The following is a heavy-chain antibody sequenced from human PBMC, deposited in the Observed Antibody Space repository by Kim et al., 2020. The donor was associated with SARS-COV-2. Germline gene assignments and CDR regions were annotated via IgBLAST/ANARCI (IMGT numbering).Heavy chain of an antibody. Sequence: SETLSLTCTVSGGSISSSSYYWGWIRQPPGKGLEWIGSIYYSGSTYYNPSLKSRVTISVDTSKNQFSLKLSSVTAADTAVYYCARDAGYGDYGTFDYWGQGTLVTVSS. D-gene: IGHD4-17*01. CDR3: ARDAGYGDYGTFDY. J-gene: IGHJ4*02. CDR1: GGSISSSSYY. CDR2: IYYSGST. V-gene: IGHV4-39*07.